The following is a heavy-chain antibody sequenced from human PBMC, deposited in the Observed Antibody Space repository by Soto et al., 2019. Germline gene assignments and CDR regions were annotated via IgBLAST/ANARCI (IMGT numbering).Heavy chain of an antibody. Sequence: SETLSLTCTVSGGSISSSSYYWGWIRQPPGKGLEWIGSIYYSGSTYYNPSLKSRVTTSVDTSKNQFSLKLSSVTAADTAVYYCASKAAVAFDIWGQGTMVTVSS. CDR1: GGSISSSSYY. CDR2: IYYSGST. D-gene: IGHD6-13*01. V-gene: IGHV4-39*01. CDR3: ASKAAVAFDI. J-gene: IGHJ3*02.